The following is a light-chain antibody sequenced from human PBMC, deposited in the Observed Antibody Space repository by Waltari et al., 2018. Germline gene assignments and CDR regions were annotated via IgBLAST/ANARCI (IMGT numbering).Light chain of an antibody. J-gene: IGLJ1*01. CDR2: RNE. Sequence: QSVLTQPPSASGTPGQSVTISCSGSLSNIGANFVYWYQQVPGTAPKILIYRNEHRPSGVPDRFSASKSGASASRAISGLRSEDEADYFCAAWDDSLGGHFVFGTGTKVIV. CDR3: AAWDDSLGGHFV. V-gene: IGLV1-47*01. CDR1: LSNIGANF.